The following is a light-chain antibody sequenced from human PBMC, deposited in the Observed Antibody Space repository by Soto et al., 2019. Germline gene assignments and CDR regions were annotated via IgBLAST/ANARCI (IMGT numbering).Light chain of an antibody. J-gene: IGKJ2*03. V-gene: IGKV1-5*03. Sequence: IQMTQSPSTLSASVGDRVSITCRASQSIFSWLAWYQQKPGKAPKLLIYKASSLESGVPSRYSGSGSGTEFILTISGLQPDDVATYYCQQYNSFPYSFGQGTKLEIK. CDR3: QQYNSFPYS. CDR2: KAS. CDR1: QSIFSW.